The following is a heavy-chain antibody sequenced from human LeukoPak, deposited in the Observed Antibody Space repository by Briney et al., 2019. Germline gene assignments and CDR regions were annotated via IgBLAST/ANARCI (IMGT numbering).Heavy chain of an antibody. V-gene: IGHV3-48*02. CDR2: ISSSSSTI. Sequence: GGSLRLSCAASGFTFSSYSMNWVRQAPGKGLEWVSYISSSSSTIYYADSVKGRFTISRDNAKNSLYLQMNSLRDEDTAVYYCARESSSSWYEDYFDYWGQGTLVTVSS. D-gene: IGHD6-13*01. CDR1: GFTFSSYS. CDR3: ARESSSSWYEDYFDY. J-gene: IGHJ4*02.